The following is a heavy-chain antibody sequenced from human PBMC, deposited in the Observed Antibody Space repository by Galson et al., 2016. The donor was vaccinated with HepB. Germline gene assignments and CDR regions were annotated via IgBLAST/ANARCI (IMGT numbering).Heavy chain of an antibody. CDR3: ARVATSYYWYSDL. V-gene: IGHV4-31*03. D-gene: IGHD1-26*01. J-gene: IGHJ2*01. CDR2: TYYSGST. Sequence: TLSLTCTVSGGSISSGGYYWSWIRQHPGKGMEWIGYTYYSGSTYYNPSLKSRVTISVDTSKNQFYLKLSSVTAADTAVYYCARVATSYYWYSDLWGRGTLVTVSS. CDR1: GGSISSGGYY.